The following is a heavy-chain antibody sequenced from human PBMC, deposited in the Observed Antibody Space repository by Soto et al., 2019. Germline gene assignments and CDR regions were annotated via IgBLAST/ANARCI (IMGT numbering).Heavy chain of an antibody. J-gene: IGHJ3*01. D-gene: IGHD3-16*01. V-gene: IGHV1-69*01. CDR2: IIPVFDKA. CDR1: GGPFGSSA. Sequence: QVQLVQSGADVKKPGSSVKVSCKTSGGPFGSSAIRWVLQAPAQGLEWMGEIIPVFDKANYAQNFQGRLTITADEPTGTVFMQLSSLRSEDTAVYFCARLRRDWGDAFDLWGLGTFVTVSS. CDR3: ARLRRDWGDAFDL.